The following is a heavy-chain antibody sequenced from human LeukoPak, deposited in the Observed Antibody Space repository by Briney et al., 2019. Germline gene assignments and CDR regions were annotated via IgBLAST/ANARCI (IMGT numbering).Heavy chain of an antibody. D-gene: IGHD6-19*01. CDR2: ISSSGSTI. V-gene: IGHV3-11*04. J-gene: IGHJ4*02. Sequence: GGSLRLSCAASGFTFSGYYMSWIRQAPGKGLEWVSYISSSGSTIYYADSVKGRFTISRDNAKNSLYLQMNSLRAEDTAVYYCARALEPSIAVIDYWGQGTLVTVSS. CDR3: ARALEPSIAVIDY. CDR1: GFTFSGYY.